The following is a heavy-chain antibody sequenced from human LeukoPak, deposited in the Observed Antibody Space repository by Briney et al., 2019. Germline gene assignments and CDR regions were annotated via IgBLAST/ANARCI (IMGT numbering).Heavy chain of an antibody. V-gene: IGHV4-34*01. D-gene: IGHD2-2*01. CDR1: GGSFSGYY. J-gene: IGHJ5*02. CDR2: INHSGST. Sequence: SETLSLTCAVYGGSFSGYYWSWIRQPPGKGLEWIGEINHSGSTNYNPSLKSRVTISVDTSKNQFSLKLSSVTAADTAVYYCARRVVVVPAAIQNWFDPWGKGTLVTVSS. CDR3: ARRVVVVPAAIQNWFDP.